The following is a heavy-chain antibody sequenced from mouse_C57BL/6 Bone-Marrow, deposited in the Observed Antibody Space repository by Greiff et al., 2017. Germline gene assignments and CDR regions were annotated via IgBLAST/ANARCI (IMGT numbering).Heavy chain of an antibody. Sequence: VQLQQSGAELVRPGASVKLSCTASGFNIKDDYMHWVQQRPDQGLEWIGWIDPENGDTEYASKFQGKATITADTSSNTAYLQLSSLTSEDSAIYYCARGLPYYFDYWGQGTTLTVSS. CDR2: IDPENGDT. J-gene: IGHJ2*01. D-gene: IGHD2-2*01. CDR1: GFNIKDDY. CDR3: ARGLPYYFDY. V-gene: IGHV14-4*01.